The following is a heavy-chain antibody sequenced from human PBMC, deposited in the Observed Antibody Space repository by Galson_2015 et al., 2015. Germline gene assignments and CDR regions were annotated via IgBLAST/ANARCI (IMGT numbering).Heavy chain of an antibody. Sequence: SLRLFCAASGVTFSSYSMNWVRQAPGKGLEWVSSISSSSSYIYYADSVKGRFTISRDNAKNSLYLQMNSLRAEDTAVYYCARRHSSDSEGDFDYWGQGTLVTVSS. CDR1: GVTFSSYS. V-gene: IGHV3-21*01. CDR2: ISSSSSYI. D-gene: IGHD6-19*01. J-gene: IGHJ4*02. CDR3: ARRHSSDSEGDFDY.